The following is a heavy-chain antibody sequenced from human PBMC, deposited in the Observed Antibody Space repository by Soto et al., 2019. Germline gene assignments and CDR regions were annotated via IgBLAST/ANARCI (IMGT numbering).Heavy chain of an antibody. CDR1: GFSLSTSGVG. CDR3: AHRGPAVRAIDY. V-gene: IGHV2-5*02. J-gene: IGHJ4*02. CDR2: IYWDDDK. Sequence: QITLKESGPTLVKPTQTLTLTCTFSGFSLSTSGVGVGWIRQPPGKALEWLALIYWDDDKRYSPSLKSRLTITKDTTKNQVVLTMTNMDPVDTATYYCAHRGPAVRAIDYWGQGTLVTVSS. D-gene: IGHD2-2*01.